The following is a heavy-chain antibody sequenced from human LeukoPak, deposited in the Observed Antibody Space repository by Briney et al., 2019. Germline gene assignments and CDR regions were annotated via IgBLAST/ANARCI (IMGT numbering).Heavy chain of an antibody. D-gene: IGHD3-3*01. J-gene: IGHJ4*02. V-gene: IGHV4-61*02. CDR1: GGSISSGSYY. CDR3: AREAYDFWSGYYDY. CDR2: IYSSGST. Sequence: SETLSLTCTVSGGSISSGSYYWSWIRQPAGKGLEWIGRIYSSGSTNYNPSLKSRVTISVDTSKNQFSLKLNSVSAADTAVYYCAREAYDFWSGYYDYWGQGTLVTVSS.